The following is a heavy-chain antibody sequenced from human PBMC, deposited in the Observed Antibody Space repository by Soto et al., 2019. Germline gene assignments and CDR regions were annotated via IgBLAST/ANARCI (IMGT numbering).Heavy chain of an antibody. Sequence: TSETLSLTCTVSVGSISSGGYYWIWIRHHPGKGLEWIGYIYYSGSTYYNPSLKSRVTISVDTSKNQFSLKLSSVTAADTAVYYCAREKRRIAARLGSYFDYWGQGTLVTVSS. D-gene: IGHD6-6*01. J-gene: IGHJ4*02. CDR3: AREKRRIAARLGSYFDY. V-gene: IGHV4-31*03. CDR1: VGSISSGGYY. CDR2: IYYSGST.